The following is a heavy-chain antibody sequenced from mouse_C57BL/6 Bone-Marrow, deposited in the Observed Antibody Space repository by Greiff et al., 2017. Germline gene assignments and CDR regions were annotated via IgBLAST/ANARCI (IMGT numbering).Heavy chain of an antibody. CDR3: ARDGITTVVAQYYFDY. J-gene: IGHJ2*01. CDR2: ISDGGSYT. CDR1: GFTFSSYA. Sequence: GKLMESGGGLVKPGGSLKLSCAASGFTFSSYAMSWVRQTPEKRLEWVATISDGGSYTYYPDNVKGRFTISRDNAKNNLYLQMSHLKSEDTAMYYCARDGITTVVAQYYFDYWGQGTTLTVSS. V-gene: IGHV5-4*01. D-gene: IGHD1-1*01.